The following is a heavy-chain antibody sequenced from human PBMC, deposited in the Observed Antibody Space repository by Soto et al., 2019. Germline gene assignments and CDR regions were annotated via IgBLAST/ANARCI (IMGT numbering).Heavy chain of an antibody. Sequence: QVQLQESGPGLVKPSQTLSLTCSVSGGFISTAGYYWSWIRQHPGKGLEWIGYIYFTGSTYYNPSREHRVIMSADTSKNQFSLKLTSVTAADTAGYYCARGGDYGVSVLDNWGQGALVTVSS. CDR3: ARGGDYGVSVLDN. CDR2: IYFTGST. D-gene: IGHD3-16*01. J-gene: IGHJ4*02. CDR1: GGFISTAGYY. V-gene: IGHV4-31*03.